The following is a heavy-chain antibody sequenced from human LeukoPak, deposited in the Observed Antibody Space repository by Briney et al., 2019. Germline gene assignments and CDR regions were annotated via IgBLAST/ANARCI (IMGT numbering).Heavy chain of an antibody. CDR3: ARDEDGAAARNFDS. Sequence: SETLSLTCAVSGGSISSSNWWSWVRQPPGKGLEWIGEIYHSGSTNYNPSLKSRVTISVDKSKNQFSLHLNSVIPEDTAIYYCARDEDGAAARNFDSWGQGILVTVSS. CDR2: IYHSGST. J-gene: IGHJ4*02. CDR1: GGSISSSNW. V-gene: IGHV4-4*02. D-gene: IGHD6-13*01.